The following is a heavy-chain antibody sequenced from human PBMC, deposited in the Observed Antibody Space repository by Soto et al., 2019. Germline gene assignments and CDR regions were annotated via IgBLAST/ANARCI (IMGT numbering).Heavy chain of an antibody. D-gene: IGHD3-10*01. Sequence: GASVKVSCKASGGTFSSYAISWVRQAPGQGLEWMGGIIPIFGTANYAQKFQGRVTITADESTSTAYMELSSLRSEDTAVYYCARGLDVSYYYGSGSPPPYGMDVWGQGTTVTVSS. V-gene: IGHV1-69*13. CDR1: GGTFSSYA. CDR3: ARGLDVSYYYGSGSPPPYGMDV. CDR2: IIPIFGTA. J-gene: IGHJ6*02.